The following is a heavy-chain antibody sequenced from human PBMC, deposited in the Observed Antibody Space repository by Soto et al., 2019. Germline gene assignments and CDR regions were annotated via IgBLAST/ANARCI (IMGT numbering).Heavy chain of an antibody. CDR2: ISYDGSNK. D-gene: IGHD2-2*01. J-gene: IGHJ6*02. CDR3: ARDSLPTGTSCYACYYYGMDV. Sequence: QVQLVESGGGVVQPGRSLRLSCAASGFTFSSYAMHWVRQAPGKGLEWVAVISYDGSNKYYADSVKGRFTISRDNSKNTLYLQMNSLRAEDTAVYYCARDSLPTGTSCYACYYYGMDVWGQGTTVTVSS. V-gene: IGHV3-30-3*01. CDR1: GFTFSSYA.